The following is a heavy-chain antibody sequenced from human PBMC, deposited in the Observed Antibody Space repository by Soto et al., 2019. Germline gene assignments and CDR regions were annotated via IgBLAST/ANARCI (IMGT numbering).Heavy chain of an antibody. J-gene: IGHJ6*02. CDR3: ARGGRIVDTGIGYYYYHAMDV. Sequence: VKVSCKASGYTFTSYYIHWVRQAPGQGLEWMGIFNPTGDTASYAQKLQGRVTMTRDTSTGTAYMELGSLRSEDTAVYYCARGGRIVDTGIGYYYYHAMDVWGQGTTVTVSS. CDR1: GYTFTSYY. CDR2: FNPTGDTA. V-gene: IGHV1-46*01. D-gene: IGHD5-18*01.